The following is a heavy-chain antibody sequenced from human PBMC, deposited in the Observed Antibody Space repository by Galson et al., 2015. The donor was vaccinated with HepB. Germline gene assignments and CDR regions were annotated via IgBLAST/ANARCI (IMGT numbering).Heavy chain of an antibody. CDR1: RFAFRSYA. D-gene: IGHD1-26*01. CDR3: AKSLGATEYWYGLDV. Sequence: SLRLSCAASRFAFRSYAMSWVRQAPGKGLEWVSGISFNGASTFYADSVKGRFTISRDNSKNTLYLQMNTLRAEDRAIYYCAKSLGATEYWYGLDVWGQGTTVTVSS. CDR2: ISFNGAST. V-gene: IGHV3-23*01. J-gene: IGHJ6*02.